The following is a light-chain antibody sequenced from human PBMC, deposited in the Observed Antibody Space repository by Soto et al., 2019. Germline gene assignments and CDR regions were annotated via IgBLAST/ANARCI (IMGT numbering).Light chain of an antibody. Sequence: EIVLTQSPGTLSLSPGERATLSCRASQSVSSSLAWYQQKPGQAPRLLIYDASNRATGIPARFRGSGSGTDFTLTISSLEPEDFAVYYCQQRSNWPPEVTFGPGTKVDIK. CDR2: DAS. V-gene: IGKV3-11*01. CDR1: QSVSSS. CDR3: QQRSNWPPEVT. J-gene: IGKJ3*01.